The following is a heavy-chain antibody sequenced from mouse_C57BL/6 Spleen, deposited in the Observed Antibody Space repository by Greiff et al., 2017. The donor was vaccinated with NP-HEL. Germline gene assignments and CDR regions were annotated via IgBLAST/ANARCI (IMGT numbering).Heavy chain of an antibody. CDR2: IRSKSNNYAT. V-gene: IGHV10-1*01. Sequence: DVKLVESGGGLVQPKGSLKLSCAASGFSFNTYAMNWVRQAPGKGLEWVARIRSKSNNYATYYADSVKDRFTISRDDSESMLYLQMNNLKTEDTAMYYCVRHQEGGFAYWGQVTLVTVSA. J-gene: IGHJ3*01. CDR3: VRHQEGGFAY. CDR1: GFSFNTYA.